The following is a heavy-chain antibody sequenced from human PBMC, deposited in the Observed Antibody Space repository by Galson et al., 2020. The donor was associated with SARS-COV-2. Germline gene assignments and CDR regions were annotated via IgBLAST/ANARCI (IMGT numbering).Heavy chain of an antibody. D-gene: IGHD3-16*01. J-gene: IGHJ4*02. CDR1: GFSLSTSAMG. Sequence: GPTLAKPAKTLTLTCPFSGFSLSTSAMGAGWIRQPPGTALPWPPLLYCDDDTRYSPPLNSRRPITRDTSRNQVVLTMTTMDPGGTATYYGAHRGGTMGGYYFGYWGQGTRVTVSS. V-gene: IGHV2-5*02. CDR3: AHRGGTMGGYYFGY. CDR2: LYCDDDT.